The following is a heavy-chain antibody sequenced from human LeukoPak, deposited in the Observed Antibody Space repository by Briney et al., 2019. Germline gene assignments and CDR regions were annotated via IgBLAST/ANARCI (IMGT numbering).Heavy chain of an antibody. CDR1: GGSISSYY. CDR2: IYTSGST. CDR3: AREQWLDLGVPYNWFDP. V-gene: IGHV4-4*07. Sequence: PSETLSLTCTVSGGSISSYYWSWIRQPAGKGLEWIGRIYTSGSTNYNPSLKSRVTMSVDTSKNQFSLKLSSVTAADTAVYYCAREQWLDLGVPYNWFDPWGQGTLVTVSS. D-gene: IGHD6-19*01. J-gene: IGHJ5*02.